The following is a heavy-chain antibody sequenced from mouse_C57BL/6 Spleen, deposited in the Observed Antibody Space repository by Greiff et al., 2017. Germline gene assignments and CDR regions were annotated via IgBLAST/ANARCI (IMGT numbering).Heavy chain of an antibody. CDR3: ARVRNYSNYDWYFDV. V-gene: IGHV3-1*01. J-gene: IGHJ1*03. CDR1: GYSITSGYD. D-gene: IGHD2-5*01. Sequence: EVKLMESGPGMVKPSQSLSLTCTVTGYSITSGYDWHWIRHFPGNKLEWMGYISYSGSTNYNPSLKSRISITHDTSKNHFFLKLNSVTTEDTATYYCARVRNYSNYDWYFDVWGTGTTVTVSS. CDR2: ISYSGST.